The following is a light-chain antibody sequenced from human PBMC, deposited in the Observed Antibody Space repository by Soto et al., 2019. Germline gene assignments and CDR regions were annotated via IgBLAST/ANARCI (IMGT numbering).Light chain of an antibody. Sequence: QPASVSGSPGQSITISCTGTSSDVGGYNYVSWYQQHPGKAPKLMIYDVSNRPSGVSNRFSGSKSGNTASLTISGLQAEDEADYYCSSYTSSSTLDVVFGGGTKLTVL. V-gene: IGLV2-14*01. CDR1: SSDVGGYNY. CDR2: DVS. CDR3: SSYTSSSTLDVV. J-gene: IGLJ2*01.